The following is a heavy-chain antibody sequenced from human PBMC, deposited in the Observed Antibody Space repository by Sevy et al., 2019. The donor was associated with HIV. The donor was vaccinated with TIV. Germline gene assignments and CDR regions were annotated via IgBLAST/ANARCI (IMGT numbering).Heavy chain of an antibody. CDR2: ISGSGTST. Sequence: GGSLRLSCAAFGFTFSSFAMSWVRQAPGKGLEWISAISGSGTSTYYADSVKGRFTISRDNSKNTLYLKMNSLRAEDTAIYYCAKDELAVTGHGNYFDYWGQGTLVTVSS. J-gene: IGHJ4*02. CDR3: AKDELAVTGHGNYFDY. D-gene: IGHD6-19*01. V-gene: IGHV3-23*01. CDR1: GFTFSSFA.